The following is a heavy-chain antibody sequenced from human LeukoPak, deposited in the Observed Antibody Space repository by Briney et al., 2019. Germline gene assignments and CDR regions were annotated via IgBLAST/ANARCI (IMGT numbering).Heavy chain of an antibody. V-gene: IGHV3-23*01. Sequence: GGSLRLSCAASGFIFSNYAMSWVRQAPGKGLEWVSAISGSGGSTYYADSVKGRFTISRDNSKNTLYLQMNSLRAEDTAVYYCAKVSGLVDFDYWGQGTLVTVSS. CDR3: AKVSGLVDFDY. J-gene: IGHJ4*02. CDR2: ISGSGGST. D-gene: IGHD3-22*01. CDR1: GFIFSNYA.